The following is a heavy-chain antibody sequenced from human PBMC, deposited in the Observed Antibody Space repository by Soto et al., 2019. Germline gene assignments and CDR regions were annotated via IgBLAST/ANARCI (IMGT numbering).Heavy chain of an antibody. J-gene: IGHJ4*02. CDR3: ARAVEMATLDY. Sequence: SETLSLTCTVSGGSISSYYWSWFRQPPGKGLEWIGYIYYSGSTNYNPSLKSRVTISVDTSKNQFSLKLSSVTAADTAVYYCARAVEMATLDYWGQGTLVTVSS. CDR2: IYYSGST. V-gene: IGHV4-59*01. D-gene: IGHD5-12*01. CDR1: GGSISSYY.